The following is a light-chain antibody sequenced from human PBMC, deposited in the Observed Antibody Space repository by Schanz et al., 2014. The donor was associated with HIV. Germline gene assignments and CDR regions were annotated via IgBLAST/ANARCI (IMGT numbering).Light chain of an antibody. CDR3: QHYGSSPRT. CDR2: GAS. V-gene: IGKV3-20*01. CDR1: QSVSSNF. Sequence: EIVLTQSPGTLSLSLGERATLSCRASQSVSSNFLAWYQQKPNQAPRLLIFGASNRATGIPDRFSGSESGTDFTLTISRVEPEDFAVYYCQHYGSSPRTFGQGTKLEIK. J-gene: IGKJ2*01.